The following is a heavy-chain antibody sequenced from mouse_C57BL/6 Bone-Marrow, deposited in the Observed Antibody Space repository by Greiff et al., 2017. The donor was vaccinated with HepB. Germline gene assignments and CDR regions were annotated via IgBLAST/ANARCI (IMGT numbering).Heavy chain of an antibody. CDR1: GFTFSDYY. Sequence: EVKVVESGGGLVQPGGSLKLSCAASGFTFSDYYMYWVRQTPEKRLEWVAYISNGGGRTYYPDTVKGRFTISRYNAKNTLYLQMSRLKSEDTAMYYCARPDDGYYVAWFADWGQGTLVTVSA. D-gene: IGHD2-3*01. CDR2: ISNGGGRT. J-gene: IGHJ3*01. CDR3: ARPDDGYYVAWFAD. V-gene: IGHV5-12*01.